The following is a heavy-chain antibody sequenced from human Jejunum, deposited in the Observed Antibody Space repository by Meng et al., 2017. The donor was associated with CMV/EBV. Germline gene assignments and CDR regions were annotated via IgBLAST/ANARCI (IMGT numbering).Heavy chain of an antibody. Sequence: QAPLQESGPRRVKPSQTLSLTCTVSGGSSSSGGYYWSWIRQHPGKGLEWIGYIHSSGSTYDNPSLRSRLTISVDTSKNQFSLKLSSVTAADTAVYYCARASYGSGSPLGESWFDPWGQGTLVTVSS. CDR2: IHSSGST. V-gene: IGHV4-31*03. J-gene: IGHJ5*02. CDR1: GGSSSSGGYY. D-gene: IGHD3-10*01. CDR3: ARASYGSGSPLGESWFDP.